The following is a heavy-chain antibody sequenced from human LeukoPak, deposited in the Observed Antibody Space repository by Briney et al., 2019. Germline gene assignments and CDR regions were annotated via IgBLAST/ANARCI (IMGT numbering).Heavy chain of an antibody. V-gene: IGHV1-18*01. D-gene: IGHD2-15*01. CDR2: ISGYNGNT. Sequence: ASVKVSCKASGYTFTSYGITWVRQAPGQGLEWMGWISGYNGNTNYAQKVQGRVTMTTDTSTSTAYMELRSLRSDDTAVYYCARVSLYCSGGSCYSDYYYMDVWGKGTTVTISS. CDR3: ARVSLYCSGGSCYSDYYYMDV. CDR1: GYTFTSYG. J-gene: IGHJ6*03.